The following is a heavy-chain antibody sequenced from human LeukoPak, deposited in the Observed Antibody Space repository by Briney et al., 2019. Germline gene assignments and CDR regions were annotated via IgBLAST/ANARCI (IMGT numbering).Heavy chain of an antibody. V-gene: IGHV4-59*01. Sequence: SESPSLTCTVSGGSISSYDWSWIRRPPGKGLEWIGYIYYSGSTNYNPSLRSRVTISLDTSKNQFSLKLSSVTAADTAVYYCARGSRASYFDYWGQGTLVTVSS. CDR1: GGSISSYD. CDR3: ARGSRASYFDY. J-gene: IGHJ4*02. CDR2: IYYSGST.